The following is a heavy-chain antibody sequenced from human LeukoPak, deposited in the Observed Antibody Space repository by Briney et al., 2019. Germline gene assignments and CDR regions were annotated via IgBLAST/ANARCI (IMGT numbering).Heavy chain of an antibody. CDR3: AEGVYYFDY. D-gene: IGHD3-16*01. Sequence: ASETLSLTCTVSGGSISSSSYYWGWIRQPPGKGLEWIGSIYYSGSTYYNPSPKSRVTISVDTSKNQFSLKLSSVTAADTAVYYCAEGVYYFDYWGQGTLVTVSS. J-gene: IGHJ4*02. CDR2: IYYSGST. V-gene: IGHV4-39*01. CDR1: GGSISSSSYY.